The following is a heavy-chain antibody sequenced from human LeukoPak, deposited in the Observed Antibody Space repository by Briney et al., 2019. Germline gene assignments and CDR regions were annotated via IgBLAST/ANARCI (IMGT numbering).Heavy chain of an antibody. V-gene: IGHV4-4*07. CDR3: ARGGESYKTVWFGESPTGWFDP. CDR2: IYTSGST. D-gene: IGHD3-10*01. J-gene: IGHJ5*02. Sequence: SETLSLTCTVSGGSMSSYYWSWIRQPAGKGLEWIGRIYTSGSTNYNPSLKSRVTISVDTSKNQFSLKLSSVTAADTAVYYCARGGESYKTVWFGESPTGWFDPWGQGTLVTVSS. CDR1: GGSMSSYY.